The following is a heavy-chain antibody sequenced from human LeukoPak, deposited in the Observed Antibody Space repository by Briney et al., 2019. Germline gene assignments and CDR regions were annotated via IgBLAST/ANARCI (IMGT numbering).Heavy chain of an antibody. Sequence: ASVKVSCKASGYTFTSYDINWVRQATGQGLEWMGWMNPNSGNTGYAQKFQGRVTITRNTSISTAYMELSSLRSEDTAVYYCARGVYYGSGSYLEGAFDIWGQRTMVTVSS. D-gene: IGHD3-10*01. CDR2: MNPNSGNT. V-gene: IGHV1-8*03. CDR1: GYTFTSYD. J-gene: IGHJ3*02. CDR3: ARGVYYGSGSYLEGAFDI.